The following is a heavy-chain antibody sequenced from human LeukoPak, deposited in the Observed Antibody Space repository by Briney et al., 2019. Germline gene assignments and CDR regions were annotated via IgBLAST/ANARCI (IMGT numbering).Heavy chain of an antibody. CDR1: GYTFTGHY. CDR3: ARAHDYSNYLLDY. J-gene: IGHJ4*02. D-gene: IGHD4-11*01. CDR2: INPNSGGT. V-gene: IGHV1-2*06. Sequence: ASAKVSCKASGYTFTGHYMHWVRQAPGQGPEWMGRINPNSGGTNYAQKFQGRVTMTRDTSISTAYMELSRLRSDNTAVYYCARAHDYSNYLLDYWGQGTLVTVSS.